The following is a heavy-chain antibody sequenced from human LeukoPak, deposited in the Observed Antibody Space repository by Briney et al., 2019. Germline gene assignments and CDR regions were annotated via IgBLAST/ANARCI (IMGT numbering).Heavy chain of an antibody. D-gene: IGHD3/OR15-3a*01. CDR2: INHSGST. V-gene: IGHV4-34*01. CDR3: ARGRGTGYYTYHYYYGMDV. Sequence: PSETLSLTCAVYGGSFSGYYWSWIRQPPGKGLEWIGEINHSGSTNYNPSLKSRVTISVDTSKNQFSLKLSSVTAADTAVYYCARGRGTGYYTYHYYYGMDVWGQGTTVTVSS. J-gene: IGHJ6*02. CDR1: GGSFSGYY.